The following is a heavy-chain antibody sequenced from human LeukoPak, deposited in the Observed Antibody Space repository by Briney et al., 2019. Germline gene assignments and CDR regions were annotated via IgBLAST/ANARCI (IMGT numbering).Heavy chain of an antibody. CDR3: ARAPSEIGGYYPEYFRH. J-gene: IGHJ1*01. CDR1: GFTFSTYW. V-gene: IGHV3-74*01. Sequence: GGSLRLSCAASGFTFSTYWMHWVRQAPGKGLVWVSRIKSDGGANYADSVKGRFTISRDNAKKTVSLQMNSLRPEDTGVYYCARAPSEIGGYYPEYFRHWGQGTLVTVSS. CDR2: IKSDGGA. D-gene: IGHD3-22*01.